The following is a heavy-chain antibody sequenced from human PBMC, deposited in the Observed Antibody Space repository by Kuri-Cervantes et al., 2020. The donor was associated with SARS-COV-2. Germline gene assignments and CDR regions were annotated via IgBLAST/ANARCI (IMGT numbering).Heavy chain of an antibody. CDR1: GGSISSSNW. J-gene: IGHJ4*02. CDR2: IYHSGST. V-gene: IGHV4-4*01. D-gene: IGHD6-13*01. CDR3: AREMAAAGGFDY. Sequence: GSLRLSCAVSGGSISSSNWWSWVRQPPGKGLEWIGGIYHSGSTNYNPSLKSRVTISVDKSKNQFSLKLSSVTAADTAVYSCAREMAAAGGFDYWGQGTLVTVSS.